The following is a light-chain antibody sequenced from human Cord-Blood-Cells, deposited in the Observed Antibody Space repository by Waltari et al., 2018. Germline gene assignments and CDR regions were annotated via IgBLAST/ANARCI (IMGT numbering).Light chain of an antibody. CDR1: SSDVGGYNY. CDR2: EVI. Sequence: QSALTQPPSASGPPGQSVTLSCTGTSSDVGGYNYVSWSQQHPCKAPKPMIYEVIKRPSGVPDLFSGSKSGNTAALTVSGLQAEDEADYYCSSYAGSNKDVFGTGTKVTVL. CDR3: SSYAGSNKDV. J-gene: IGLJ1*01. V-gene: IGLV2-8*01.